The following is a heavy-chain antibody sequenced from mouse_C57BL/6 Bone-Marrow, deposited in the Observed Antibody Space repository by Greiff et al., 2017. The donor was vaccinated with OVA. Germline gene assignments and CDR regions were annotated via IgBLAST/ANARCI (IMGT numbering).Heavy chain of an antibody. CDR2: IDPETGGT. V-gene: IGHV1-15*01. CDR3: ARGDYADV. D-gene: IGHD2-13*01. Sequence: VQLQQSGAELVRPGASVTLSCKASGYTFTDYEMHWVKQTPVHGLEWIGAIDPETGGTAYNQKFKDKATLTVDKSSSTAYMQLSSLTSEDSAVYYCARGDYADVWGTGTTVTVSS. J-gene: IGHJ1*03. CDR1: GYTFTDYE.